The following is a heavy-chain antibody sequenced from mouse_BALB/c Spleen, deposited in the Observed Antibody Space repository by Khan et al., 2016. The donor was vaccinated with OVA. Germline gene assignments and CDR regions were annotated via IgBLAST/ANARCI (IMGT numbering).Heavy chain of an antibody. D-gene: IGHD1-1*01. CDR3: VNDSSISACFTY. Sequence: VQLQQSGAELAKPGASVKMSCKASGYTFTSYWMHWVKQRPGQGLEWIGYIDPSTDYTEYNQKFRDKATLTVDKSSTTVYMQLPSLTYEDSAVYYGVNDSSISACFTYWGQGTLVTVSA. V-gene: IGHV1-7*01. CDR1: GYTFTSYW. CDR2: IDPSTDYT. J-gene: IGHJ3*01.